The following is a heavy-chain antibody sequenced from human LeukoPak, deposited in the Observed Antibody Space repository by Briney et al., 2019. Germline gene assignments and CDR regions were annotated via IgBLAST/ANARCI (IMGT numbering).Heavy chain of an antibody. Sequence: SVKVSCKASGVTFSSYAISWVRQAPGQGLEWMGGIIPIFGTANYAQKFQGRVTITTDESTSTAYMELSSLRSEDTAVYYCARGYCSSTSCSPGGYWFDPWGQGTLVTVSS. V-gene: IGHV1-69*05. CDR1: GVTFSSYA. J-gene: IGHJ5*02. CDR3: ARGYCSSTSCSPGGYWFDP. CDR2: IIPIFGTA. D-gene: IGHD2-2*01.